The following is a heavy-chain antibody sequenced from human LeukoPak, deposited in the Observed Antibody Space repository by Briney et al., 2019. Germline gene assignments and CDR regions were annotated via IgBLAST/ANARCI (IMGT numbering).Heavy chain of an antibody. CDR2: ISAYNGNT. Sequence: GASVKVSCKASGSTFSNYDITWVRQAPGQGLEWMGWISAYNGNTHYAQKVQDRVTMTTDTSTSTAYMELRSLRSDDTAVYYCAREGGPTGGAQDYWGQGTLVTVSS. J-gene: IGHJ4*02. V-gene: IGHV1-18*01. CDR3: AREGGPTGGAQDY. CDR1: GSTFSNYD. D-gene: IGHD1-1*01.